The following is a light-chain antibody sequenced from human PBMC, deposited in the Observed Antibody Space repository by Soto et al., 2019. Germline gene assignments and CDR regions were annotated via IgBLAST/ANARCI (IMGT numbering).Light chain of an antibody. CDR1: RSVSSY. CDR2: DAS. J-gene: IGKJ2*01. Sequence: EIVLTQSPATLSLSPGERATLSCRASRSVSSYLAWYQQKPGQAPRLLIYDASNGATGIPARFSGTGSGTDFTLTISSLEPEDFAVYYCQQRGSWPYTFRQGTKLEIK. V-gene: IGKV3-11*01. CDR3: QQRGSWPYT.